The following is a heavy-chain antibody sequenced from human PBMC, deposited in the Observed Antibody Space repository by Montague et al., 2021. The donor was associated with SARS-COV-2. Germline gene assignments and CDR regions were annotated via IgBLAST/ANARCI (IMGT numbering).Heavy chain of an antibody. CDR2: IYTSGST. V-gene: IGHV4-61*02. D-gene: IGHD2-15*01. CDR3: ARDQPAYCTGGNCHPFDY. Sequence: TLSLTCTVSGDSIRSGTYYWNWVRQPAGKGLEWIGRIYTSGSTSYNPSLKSRVTMSVDTSKNQFSLRLSSVTAADTAVYYCARDQPAYCTGGNCHPFDYWGQGTLVTVSS. CDR1: GDSIRSGTYY. J-gene: IGHJ4*02.